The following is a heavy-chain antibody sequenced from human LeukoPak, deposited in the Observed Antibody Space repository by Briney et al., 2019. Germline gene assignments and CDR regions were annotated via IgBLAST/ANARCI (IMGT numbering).Heavy chain of an antibody. D-gene: IGHD6-13*01. J-gene: IGHJ5*02. CDR1: GGSISTYH. CDR2: IYTSGST. CDR3: ARLVRGVAAGFDP. Sequence: PSETLSLTCTVSGGSISTYHWSWIRQPPGKGLEWIGYIYTSGSTNYNPSLKSQVTISVDKSKNQFSLNLSSVTAADTAVYYCARLVRGVAAGFDPWGQGTLVTVSS. V-gene: IGHV4-4*09.